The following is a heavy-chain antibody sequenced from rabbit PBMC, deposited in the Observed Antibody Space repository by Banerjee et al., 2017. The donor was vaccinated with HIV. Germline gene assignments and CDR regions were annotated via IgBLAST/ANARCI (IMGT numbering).Heavy chain of an antibody. CDR1: GFDFSSYG. V-gene: IGHV1S47*01. D-gene: IGHD4-1*01. J-gene: IGHJ4*01. Sequence: QEQLVESGGGLVQPGGSLKLSCKASGFDFSSYGVSWVRQAPGKGLEWIGCINTGSGSTWYASWAKGRFTVTRSTSLSTVTLQMTSLTAADTATYFCARAYNSGWGGYFTLWGQGTLVTVS. CDR2: INTGSGST. CDR3: ARAYNSGWGGYFTL.